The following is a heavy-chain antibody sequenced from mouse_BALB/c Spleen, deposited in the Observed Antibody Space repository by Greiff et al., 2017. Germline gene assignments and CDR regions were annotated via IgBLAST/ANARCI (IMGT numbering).Heavy chain of an antibody. Sequence: EVQLQQSGPGLVKPSQSLSLTCSVTGYSITSGYYWNWIRQFPGNKLEWMGYISYDGSNNYNPSLKNRISITRDTSKNQFFLKLNSVTTEDTATYYCARGITTASWFAYWGQGTLVTVSA. J-gene: IGHJ3*01. D-gene: IGHD1-2*01. V-gene: IGHV3-6*02. CDR2: ISYDGSN. CDR1: GYSITSGYY. CDR3: ARGITTASWFAY.